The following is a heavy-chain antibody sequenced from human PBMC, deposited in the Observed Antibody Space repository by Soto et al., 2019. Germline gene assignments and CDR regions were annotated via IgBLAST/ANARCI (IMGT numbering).Heavy chain of an antibody. CDR1: GFNFGNYG. CDR2: IGNDGAAQ. CDR3: ARDRGRTDYYAMDV. V-gene: IGHV3-30*03. D-gene: IGHD1-1*01. J-gene: IGHJ6*02. Sequence: QVHLVESGGDVVQPGRSLRLSCVGSGFNFGNYGMHWVRQAPGKGLEWVAVIGNDGAAQFYGDSVKGRFTISRDNSKSTLYLQMSSLRADDTAVYFCARDRGRTDYYAMDVWGQGTTVTVSS.